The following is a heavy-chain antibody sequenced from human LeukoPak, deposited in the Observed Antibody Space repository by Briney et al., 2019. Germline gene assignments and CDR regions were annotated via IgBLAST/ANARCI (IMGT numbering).Heavy chain of an antibody. CDR2: IRSKAYGGTT. CDR1: GFTFGDYA. D-gene: IGHD3-22*01. Sequence: GGSLRLSCTASGFTFGDYAMSWVRQAPGKGLEWVGFIRSKAYGGTTEYAASVKGRFTISRDDSKSIAYLQMNSLKAEDTAVYYCTRGDSSGYYNPTDYWGQGTLVTVSS. V-gene: IGHV3-49*04. J-gene: IGHJ4*02. CDR3: TRGDSSGYYNPTDY.